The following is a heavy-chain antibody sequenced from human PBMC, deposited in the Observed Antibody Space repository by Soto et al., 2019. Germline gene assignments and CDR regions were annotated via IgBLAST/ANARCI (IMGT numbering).Heavy chain of an antibody. V-gene: IGHV1-69*12. CDR3: ARDRYSGSSRYLYYFDY. D-gene: IGHD1-26*01. CDR2: IIPIFGTA. J-gene: IGHJ4*02. CDR1: GGTFSSYA. Sequence: QVQLVQSGAEVKKPGSSVKVSCKASGGTFSSYAISWVRQAPGQGLEWMGGIIPIFGTANYAQKFQGRVTITADESTSTAYMELSSLRSEDTAVYYCARDRYSGSSRYLYYFDYWGQGTLVTVSS.